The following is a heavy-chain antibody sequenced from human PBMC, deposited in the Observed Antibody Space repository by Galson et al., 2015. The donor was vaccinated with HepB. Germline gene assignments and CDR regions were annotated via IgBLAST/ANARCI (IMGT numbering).Heavy chain of an antibody. Sequence: SLRLSCAASGFTFSSYAMSWVRQAPGKGLEWVSAISGSGGSTYYADSVKGRFTISRDNSKNTLYLQMNSLRAEDTAVYYCAKPFGSGMGLDYWYFDLWGRGTLVTVSS. V-gene: IGHV3-23*01. CDR1: GFTFSSYA. D-gene: IGHD6-13*01. J-gene: IGHJ2*01. CDR3: AKPFGSGMGLDYWYFDL. CDR2: ISGSGGST.